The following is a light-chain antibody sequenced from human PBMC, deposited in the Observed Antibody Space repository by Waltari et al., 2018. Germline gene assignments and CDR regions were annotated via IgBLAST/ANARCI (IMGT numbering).Light chain of an antibody. J-gene: IGKJ1*01. V-gene: IGKV3-15*01. CDR2: GAS. CDR1: QSVSSK. Sequence: EIVMTQSPATLSVSPGERATLSCRASQSVSSKLAWNQQKPGPAPRLLIYGASTRATCIPARFSGSGSGTEFTLSISSMQSEDFAVYYCQQYNNWPPWTFGQGTKVEIK. CDR3: QQYNNWPPWT.